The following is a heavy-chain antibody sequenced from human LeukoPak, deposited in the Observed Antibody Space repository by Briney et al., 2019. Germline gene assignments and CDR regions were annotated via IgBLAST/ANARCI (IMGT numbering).Heavy chain of an antibody. D-gene: IGHD4-11*01. J-gene: IGHJ4*02. V-gene: IGHV4-61*01. CDR1: GGSVSSGTYY. CDR2: IYYSGST. CDR3: ARDRVRGNSNPFFDY. Sequence: PSETLSLTCTVSGGSVSSGTYYWSWIRQPPGRGLEWIGYIYYSGSTNYNPSLKSRVTISVDTSKNQFSLKLSSVTAADTAVYYCARDRVRGNSNPFFDYWGQGTLVTVSS.